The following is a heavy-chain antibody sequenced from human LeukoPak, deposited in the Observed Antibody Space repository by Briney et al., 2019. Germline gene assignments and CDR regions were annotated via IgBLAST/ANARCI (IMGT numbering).Heavy chain of an antibody. CDR3: ARVAYCNSSSCYRALDS. Sequence: SETLSLTCTVSGGSITSYSWSLVRQPPGKGLGWIRYIYYSGSTNYNPSLKSQVTISVDTSKNQFSLKLSSVTAPNTSVYYCARVAYCNSSSCYRALDSCGQGTLVTVSS. CDR2: IYYSGST. CDR1: GGSITSYS. D-gene: IGHD2-2*02. V-gene: IGHV4-59*01. J-gene: IGHJ4*02.